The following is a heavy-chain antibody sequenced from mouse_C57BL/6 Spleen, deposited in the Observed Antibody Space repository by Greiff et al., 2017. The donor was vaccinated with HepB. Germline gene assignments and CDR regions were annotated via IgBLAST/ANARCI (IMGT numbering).Heavy chain of an antibody. J-gene: IGHJ2*01. CDR3: ARVGGYLDY. Sequence: VQLQQSGAELVKPGASVKLSCKASGYTFTSYWMHWVKQRPGQGLEWIGMIHPNSGSTNYNEKFKSKATLTVDKSSSTAYMQLSSLTSEASAVYYCARVGGYLDYGGQGTTLTVSS. CDR1: GYTFTSYW. CDR2: IHPNSGST. V-gene: IGHV1-64*01.